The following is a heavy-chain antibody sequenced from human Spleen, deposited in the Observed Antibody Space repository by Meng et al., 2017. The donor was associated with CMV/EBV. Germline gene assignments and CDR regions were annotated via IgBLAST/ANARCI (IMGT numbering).Heavy chain of an antibody. D-gene: IGHD4-23*01. J-gene: IGHJ4*02. V-gene: IGHV3-23*01. CDR1: EFTFSNFA. CDR3: ARAGAYGGNSGSPFDY. Sequence: LSLTCAASEFTFSNFAMSWVRQAPGRGLAWVSAITASGGSTYYADSVKGRFTISRDNSKNTLYLQMNSLRAEDTAVYYCARAGAYGGNSGSPFDYWGQGTLVTVSS. CDR2: ITASGGST.